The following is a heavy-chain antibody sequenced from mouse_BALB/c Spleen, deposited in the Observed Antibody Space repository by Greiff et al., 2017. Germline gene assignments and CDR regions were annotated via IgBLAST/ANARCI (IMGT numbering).Heavy chain of an antibody. J-gene: IGHJ4*01. CDR2: INSNGGST. Sequence: EVQVVESGGGLVQPGGSLKLSCAASGFTFSSYGMSWVRQTPDKRLELVATINSNGGSTYYPDSVKGRFTISRDNAKNTLYLQMSSLKSEDTAMYYCARDRGRYYAMDYWGQGTSVTVSS. V-gene: IGHV5-6-3*01. CDR1: GFTFSSYG. CDR3: ARDRGRYYAMDY. D-gene: IGHD3-1*01.